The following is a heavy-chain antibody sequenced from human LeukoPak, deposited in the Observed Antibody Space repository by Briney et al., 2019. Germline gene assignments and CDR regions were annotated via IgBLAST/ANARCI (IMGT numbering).Heavy chain of an antibody. J-gene: IGHJ4*02. CDR1: GFTFSDSG. D-gene: IGHD3-16*01. CDR3: ATSIERSTWGSHALDF. Sequence: GTSLRLSCTSSGFTFSDSGMHWVRQAPGKGLEWMAILSYDGSLKYYADSVKGRFTISRDNSKNTLYLQMNSLRVEDTAVYYCATSIERSTWGSHALDFWGQGTLVTVSS. CDR2: LSYDGSLK. V-gene: IGHV3-30*04.